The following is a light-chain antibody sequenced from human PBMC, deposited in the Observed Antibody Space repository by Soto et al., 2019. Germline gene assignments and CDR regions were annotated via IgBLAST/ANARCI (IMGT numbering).Light chain of an antibody. Sequence: EIVMTQSPATLSVSPGERATLSCRASQSVSTNLAWYQQKPGQAPRLLIYGATSRATGIPDRFSGSGSGTDFPLTISRLEPEDFAVYYCQQYGISPRTFGQGTKVDIK. CDR1: QSVSTN. V-gene: IGKV3-20*01. CDR2: GAT. CDR3: QQYGISPRT. J-gene: IGKJ1*01.